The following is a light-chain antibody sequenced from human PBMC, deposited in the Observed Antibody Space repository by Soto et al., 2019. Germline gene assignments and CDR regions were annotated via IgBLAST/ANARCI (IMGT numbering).Light chain of an antibody. Sequence: DIQMTQPPSTLSTSIGDRDTITCRASQTISSWLAWYQQKPGKAPKLLIYDASNLETGVPSRFSGSGSGTDFTFTISSLQPEDIATYYCQQYDNRPITFGQGTRLEIK. J-gene: IGKJ5*01. V-gene: IGKV1-33*01. CDR1: QTISSW. CDR2: DAS. CDR3: QQYDNRPIT.